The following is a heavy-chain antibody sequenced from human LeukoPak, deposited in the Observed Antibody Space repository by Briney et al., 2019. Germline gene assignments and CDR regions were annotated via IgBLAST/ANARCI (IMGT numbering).Heavy chain of an antibody. Sequence: PGGSLRLSCAASGFTFRSYGMHWVRQAPGKGLEWVAVISYDRSNKYYADSVKGRFTITRDNSKNTLYLQMNSLRAEDTAVYYCAIGSYYDSSGYLDYWGQGTLVTVSS. J-gene: IGHJ4*02. CDR3: AIGSYYDSSGYLDY. D-gene: IGHD3-22*01. CDR2: ISYDRSNK. V-gene: IGHV3-30*03. CDR1: GFTFRSYG.